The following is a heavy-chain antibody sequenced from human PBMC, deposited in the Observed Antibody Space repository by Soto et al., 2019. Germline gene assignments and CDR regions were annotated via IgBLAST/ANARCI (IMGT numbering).Heavy chain of an antibody. CDR1: GFTFSSYA. Sequence: PGGSLRLSCAASGFTFSSYAMHWVRQAPGKGLEWVAVISYDGSNKYYADSVKGRFTISRDNSKNTLYLQMNSLRAEDTAVYYCASGLAYCGGDCYLWEFDYWGQGTLVTVSS. D-gene: IGHD2-21*02. CDR2: ISYDGSNK. CDR3: ASGLAYCGGDCYLWEFDY. V-gene: IGHV3-30-3*01. J-gene: IGHJ4*02.